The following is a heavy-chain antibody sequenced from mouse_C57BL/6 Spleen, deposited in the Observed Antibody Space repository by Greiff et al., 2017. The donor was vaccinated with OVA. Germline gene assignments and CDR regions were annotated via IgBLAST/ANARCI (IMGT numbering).Heavy chain of an antibody. Sequence: EVQLQQSGPELVKPGASVKIPCKASGYTFTDYNMDWVKQSHGKSLEWIGDINPNNGGTIYNQKFKGKATLTVDKSSSTAYMELRSLTSEDTAVYYCARDHYYGSSSGWFAYWGQGTLVTVSA. J-gene: IGHJ3*01. CDR3: ARDHYYGSSSGWFAY. D-gene: IGHD1-1*01. V-gene: IGHV1-18*01. CDR1: GYTFTDYN. CDR2: INPNNGGT.